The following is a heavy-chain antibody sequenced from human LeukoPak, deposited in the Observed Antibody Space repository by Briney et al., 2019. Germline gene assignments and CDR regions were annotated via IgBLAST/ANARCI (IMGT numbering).Heavy chain of an antibody. Sequence: ASVKVSCKASRYSFTGYYMHWVRQAPGQGLEWVGIINPGGSSTSYAQKFQGRVTMTRDTSTSTVYMELRSLGSEDTAMYYCARETVGALDYWGQGTLVTVSS. CDR3: ARETVGALDY. D-gene: IGHD1-26*01. J-gene: IGHJ4*02. CDR2: INPGGSST. V-gene: IGHV1-46*01. CDR1: RYSFTGYY.